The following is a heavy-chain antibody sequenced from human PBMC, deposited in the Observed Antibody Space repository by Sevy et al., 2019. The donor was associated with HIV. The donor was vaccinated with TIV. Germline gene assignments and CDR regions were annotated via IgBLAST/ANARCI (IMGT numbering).Heavy chain of an antibody. J-gene: IGHJ6*02. CDR3: ARSRTPWGGMDV. CDR2: ISYDGSNK. CDR1: GFTFSSYA. V-gene: IGHV3-30*04. D-gene: IGHD3-16*01. Sequence: GGSLRLSCAASGFTFSSYAMHWVRQAPGKGLEWVAVISYDGSNKYYADSVKGRLTISRDNSKNTLYLQMNSLRAEDTAVYYCARSRTPWGGMDVWGQGTTVTVSS.